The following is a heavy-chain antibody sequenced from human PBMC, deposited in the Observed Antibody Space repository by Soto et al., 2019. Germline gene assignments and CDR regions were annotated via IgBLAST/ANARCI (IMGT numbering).Heavy chain of an antibody. V-gene: IGHV4-31*03. CDR2: IYYSGST. CDR1: GGSISSGGYY. Sequence: QVQLQESGPGLVKPSQTLSLTCTVSGGSISSGGYYWSWIRQHPGKGLEWIGYIYYSGSTYYNPSLKSRVTISVDTSKNQFSLKLSSVTAADTAVYYCARITTSYTSHAFDIWGQGTMVTVSS. D-gene: IGHD4-4*01. J-gene: IGHJ3*02. CDR3: ARITTSYTSHAFDI.